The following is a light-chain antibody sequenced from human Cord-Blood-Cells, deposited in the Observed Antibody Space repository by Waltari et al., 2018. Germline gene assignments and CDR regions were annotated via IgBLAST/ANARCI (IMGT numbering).Light chain of an antibody. CDR1: SRAVGGYNY. CDR3: SSYTSSSSVV. J-gene: IGLJ2*01. Sequence: QSALTQPASVSGPPGQSITISCPGTSRAVGGYNYVSWYQQHPGKAPKLMIYDVSNRPSGVSNRFSGSKSGNTASLTISGLQAEDEADYYCSSYTSSSSVVFGGGTKLTVL. V-gene: IGLV2-14*01. CDR2: DVS.